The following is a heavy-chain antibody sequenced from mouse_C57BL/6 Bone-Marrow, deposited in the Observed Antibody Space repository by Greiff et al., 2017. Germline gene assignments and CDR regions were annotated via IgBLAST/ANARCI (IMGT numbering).Heavy chain of an antibody. D-gene: IGHD2-1*01. CDR3: ARYHGNYEGAMDY. CDR2: INPSSGYT. Sequence: QVQLQQSGAELAKPGDSVKLSCKASGYTFTSYWMHWVKQRPGQGLELIGYINPSSGYTKYNQKFKDKATLTADKSSSTAYMQLSSLTYEDSAVYYCARYHGNYEGAMDYWGQGTSVTVSS. V-gene: IGHV1-7*01. CDR1: GYTFTSYW. J-gene: IGHJ4*01.